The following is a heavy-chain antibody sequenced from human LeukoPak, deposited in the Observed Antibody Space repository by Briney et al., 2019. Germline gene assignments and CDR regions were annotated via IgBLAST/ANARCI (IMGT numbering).Heavy chain of an antibody. D-gene: IGHD2/OR15-2a*01. J-gene: IGHJ6*03. Sequence: GGSLRLSCAASGFTFSSYSMNWVRQAPGKGLEWVSSISSSSSYIYYADSVKGRFTISRDNAKNSLYLQMNSLRAEDTAVYYCARVAVIYYYYMEVWGKGTTVTVSS. CDR1: GFTFSSYS. V-gene: IGHV3-21*01. CDR3: ARVAVIYYYYMEV. CDR2: ISSSSSYI.